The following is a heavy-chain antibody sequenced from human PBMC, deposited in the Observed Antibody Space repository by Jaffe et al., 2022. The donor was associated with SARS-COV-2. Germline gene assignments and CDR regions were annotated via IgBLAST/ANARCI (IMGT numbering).Heavy chain of an antibody. J-gene: IGHJ5*02. CDR2: IYYSGST. CDR3: ARHLVYEKTKKGWFDP. V-gene: IGHV4-39*01. CDR1: GGSISSSSYY. Sequence: QLQLQESGPGLVKPSETLSLTCTVSGGSISSSSYYWGWIRQPPGKGLEWIGSIYYSGSTYYNPSLKSRVTISVDTSKNQFSLKLSSVTAADTAVYYCARHLVYEKTKKGWFDPWGQGTLVTVSS. D-gene: IGHD3-22*01.